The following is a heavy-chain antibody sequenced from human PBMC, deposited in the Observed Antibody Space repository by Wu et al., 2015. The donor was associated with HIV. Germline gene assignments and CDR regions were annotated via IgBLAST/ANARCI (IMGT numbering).Heavy chain of an antibody. CDR3: ARRGFGDSISVGQMFLINF. D-gene: IGHD4-17*01. V-gene: IGHV4-34*01. CDR1: GASLSGYY. J-gene: IGHJ3*01. Sequence: QVQLHQWGAGPLKPSETLSLRCAVYGASLSGYYWSWIRQSPGRGLEWIGEVTQTGNTNYNPSLKSRITIILAETSKNQFSLKLEVSVTGRGQTGLYYCARRGFGDSISVGQMFLINFWGQGQWSSSP. CDR2: VTQTGNT.